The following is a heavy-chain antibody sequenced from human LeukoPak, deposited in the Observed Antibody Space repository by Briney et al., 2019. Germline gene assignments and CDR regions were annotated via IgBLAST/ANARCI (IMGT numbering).Heavy chain of an antibody. J-gene: IGHJ4*02. CDR1: GYSLSSHY. CDR2: ISPSGGST. CDR3: ARDQVTPGTTTFDY. V-gene: IGHV1-46*01. Sequence: ASVKNSCKASGYSLSSHYLHCVPQATKQRPKSIDAISPSGGSTTYAQKFQGRITVTRDMSTNTVYIDLTSLRSEDTAVYYCARDQVTPGTTTFDYWGQGTLVTVSS. D-gene: IGHD4-17*01.